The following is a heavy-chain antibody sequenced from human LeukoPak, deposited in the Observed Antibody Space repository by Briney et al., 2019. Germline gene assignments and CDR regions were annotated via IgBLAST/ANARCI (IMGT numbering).Heavy chain of an antibody. CDR2: ISGRSSTI. CDR3: ARDRNKSGSYFFDY. J-gene: IGHJ4*02. V-gene: IGHV3-48*01. CDR1: GFSFSSFW. Sequence: GGSLRLSCAASGFSFSSFWMSWVRQAPGKGLEWVSYISGRSSTIYYADSVKGRFTISRDNAKNSMYLQMNSLRAEDTAVYYCARDRNKSGSYFFDYWGQGTLVTVSS. D-gene: IGHD1-26*01.